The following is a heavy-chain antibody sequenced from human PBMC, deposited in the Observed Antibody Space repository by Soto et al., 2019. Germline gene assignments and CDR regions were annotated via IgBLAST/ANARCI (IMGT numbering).Heavy chain of an antibody. J-gene: IGHJ4*02. CDR3: ARDPPSSTSPGGYFDY. Sequence: GASVKVSCKASGYTFTSYYMHWVRQAPGQGLEWMGIINPSGGSTSYAQKFQGRVTMTSDTSTSTVYMELSSLRSEDTAVYYCARDPPSSTSPGGYFDYWGQGTLVTVSS. V-gene: IGHV1-46*03. CDR2: INPSGGST. D-gene: IGHD2-2*01. CDR1: GYTFTSYY.